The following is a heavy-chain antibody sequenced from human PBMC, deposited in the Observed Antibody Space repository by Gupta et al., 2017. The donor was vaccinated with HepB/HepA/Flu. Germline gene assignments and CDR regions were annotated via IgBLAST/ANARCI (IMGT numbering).Heavy chain of an antibody. Sequence: QVQLQESGPGLVKPSETLSLTCTVSGGSISSYYWSWLRQPPGKGLEWIGYIYYSGSNNYHPSLKSRVTISVDTSKNPFSLQLSSVTAAATAVYYCARISEESSSYYYYYMDVWGKGTTVTVSS. J-gene: IGHJ6*03. CDR2: IYYSGSN. D-gene: IGHD1-26*01. V-gene: IGHV4-59*01. CDR1: GGSISSYY. CDR3: ARISEESSSYYYYYMDV.